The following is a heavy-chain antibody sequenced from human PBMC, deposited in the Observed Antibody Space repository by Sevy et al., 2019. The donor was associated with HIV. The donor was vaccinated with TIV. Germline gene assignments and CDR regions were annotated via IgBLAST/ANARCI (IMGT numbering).Heavy chain of an antibody. D-gene: IGHD7-27*01. V-gene: IGHV4-4*07. CDR1: GDSFSSYF. CDR2: INTSGST. J-gene: IGHJ4*02. CDR3: ARSNWVTATTGFSKSYYFDY. Sequence: SETLSLTCTVSGDSFSSYFWAWIRQPAGKGLEWIGRINTSGSTNYNPSLKSRVTMSVDTSKSQFSLKVPSLTAADTAIYFCARSNWVTATTGFSKSYYFDYWGQGSLVTVSS.